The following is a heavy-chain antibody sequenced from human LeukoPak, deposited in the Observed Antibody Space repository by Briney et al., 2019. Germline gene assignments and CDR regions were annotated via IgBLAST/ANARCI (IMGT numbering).Heavy chain of an antibody. CDR3: ARGRGYSSGWGAWYYGMDV. CDR1: GGSFSGYY. Sequence: SETLSLTCAVYGGSFSGYYWTWIRQPPGKGLEWIGDINHSGSSNYNPSLKSRVTISVDTTKNQFSLKLSSVTAADTAVYYCARGRGYSSGWGAWYYGMDVWGQGTTVTVSS. J-gene: IGHJ6*02. CDR2: INHSGSS. V-gene: IGHV4-34*01. D-gene: IGHD6-19*01.